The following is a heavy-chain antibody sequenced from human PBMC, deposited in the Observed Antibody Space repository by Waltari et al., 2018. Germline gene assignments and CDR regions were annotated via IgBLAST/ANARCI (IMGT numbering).Heavy chain of an antibody. Sequence: EVRLVESGGGLVQPVGSLRLSCAASGFAFANYGMSWVRQAPGKGLACVSSISGSGGTTYYADSVKGRFTMSKDNSKNTLCLQMNSLRVDDTADYYCAKSSGSYYEVFDYWGRGTLVTVSS. V-gene: IGHV3-23*04. CDR1: GFAFANYG. D-gene: IGHD1-26*01. J-gene: IGHJ4*02. CDR3: AKSSGSYYEVFDY. CDR2: ISGSGGTT.